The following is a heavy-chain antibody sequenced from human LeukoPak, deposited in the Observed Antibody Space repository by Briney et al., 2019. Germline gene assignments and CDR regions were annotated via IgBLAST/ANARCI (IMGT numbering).Heavy chain of an antibody. CDR1: GLSFRTYW. D-gene: IGHD6-13*01. V-gene: IGHV3-7*01. CDR2: IKGDESAR. Sequence: GGSLRLSCAACGLSFRTYWMAWLRQAPGKGLEWVANIKGDESARHQADSVKGRFTISGDNAQRSVYLQMSRLRGEDTGVYYCARDVGGSLDYWGQGTLVTVSS. CDR3: ARDVGGSLDY. J-gene: IGHJ4*02.